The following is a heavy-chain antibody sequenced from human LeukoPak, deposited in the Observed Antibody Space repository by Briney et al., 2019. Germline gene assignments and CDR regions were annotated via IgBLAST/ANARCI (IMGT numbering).Heavy chain of an antibody. CDR2: IYYSGST. V-gene: IGHV4-59*01. CDR1: GGSISSYY. J-gene: IGHJ3*02. D-gene: IGHD4-23*01. Sequence: SETLSLTCTISGGSISSYYWSWIRQPPGKGLEWIGYIYYSGSTNYNPSLKSRVTISVDTSKNQFSLKLSSVTAADTAVYYCARDRDYGGKGDAFDIWGQGTMVTVSS. CDR3: ARDRDYGGKGDAFDI.